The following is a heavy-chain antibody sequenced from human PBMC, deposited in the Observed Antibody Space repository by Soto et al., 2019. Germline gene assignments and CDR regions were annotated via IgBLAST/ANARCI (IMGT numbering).Heavy chain of an antibody. V-gene: IGHV4-39*01. CDR1: DDSISSSRYY. CDR3: ARCGVGTTSSPFDY. D-gene: IGHD1-26*01. J-gene: IGHJ4*02. CDR2: IYYSGST. Sequence: QLLESGPGLVKPSETLSLTCTVSDDSISSSRYYWGWIRQPPGKGLEWIGSIYYSGSTYYNPSLKSRVTISIDTSKNQFSLKLSSVSAADTAMYYCARCGVGTTSSPFDYWGQGTLVTVSS.